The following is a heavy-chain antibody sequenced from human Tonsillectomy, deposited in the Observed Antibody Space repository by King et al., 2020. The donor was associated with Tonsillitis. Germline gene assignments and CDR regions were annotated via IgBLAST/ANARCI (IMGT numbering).Heavy chain of an antibody. J-gene: IGHJ4*02. Sequence: VQSGAEVKKPGESQKISCRGSGYNFTNYWIGWVRQMPGKGLEWMGIIYPSDSGTTYSPSFQGQVTISADKSISTAYLQWSSLKASDTAMYYCATRGGYYDSDYWGQGTLVTVSS. CDR2: IYPSDSGT. D-gene: IGHD3-22*01. CDR1: GYNFTNYW. CDR3: ATRGGYYDSDY. V-gene: IGHV5-51*03.